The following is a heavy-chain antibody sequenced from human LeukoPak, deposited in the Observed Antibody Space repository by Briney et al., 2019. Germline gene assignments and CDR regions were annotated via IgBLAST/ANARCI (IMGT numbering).Heavy chain of an antibody. CDR1: GYAFTGYY. D-gene: IGHD2-15*01. J-gene: IGHJ6*03. CDR2: INPNSGGT. CDR3: ARGPVGYCSGGSCYGRTYYYYMDV. V-gene: IGHV1-2*06. Sequence: ASVKVSCXASGYAFTGYYMHWVRQARGQGLERIGRINPNSGGTNCAQKFQGRVTMSRDTSISTAYMELSRLRSDDTAVYYCARGPVGYCSGGSCYGRTYYYYMDVWGKGTTVTVSS.